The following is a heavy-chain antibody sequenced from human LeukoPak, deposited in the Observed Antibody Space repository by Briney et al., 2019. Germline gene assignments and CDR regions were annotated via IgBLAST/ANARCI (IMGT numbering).Heavy chain of an antibody. CDR2: IDPKFGAP. J-gene: IGHJ4*02. V-gene: IGHV1-2*02. CDR1: GYTFTDYY. CDR3: ARGRAPGYSPFDH. D-gene: IGHD3-9*01. Sequence: ASVKVSCKTSGYTFTDYYIHWVRQAPGQGLEWMGWIDPKFGAPNYAQQFQGSVTMTRDTSINTAYMEVTNLRSDDTAVYYCARGRAPGYSPFDHWGQGTLVIVSS.